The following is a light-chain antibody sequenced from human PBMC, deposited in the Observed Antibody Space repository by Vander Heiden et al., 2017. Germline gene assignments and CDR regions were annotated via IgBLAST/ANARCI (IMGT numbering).Light chain of an antibody. CDR3: QQYYSYPLT. Sequence: AIRMTQSPSSFSASTGDRVTITCRASQGISSYLAWYQQKPGKAPKRLIYAASTLQSGVPSRFSGSGSGTDFTLTISCLQSEDFATYYCQQYYSYPLTFGQGTKLEIK. CDR2: AAS. CDR1: QGISSY. J-gene: IGKJ2*01. V-gene: IGKV1-8*01.